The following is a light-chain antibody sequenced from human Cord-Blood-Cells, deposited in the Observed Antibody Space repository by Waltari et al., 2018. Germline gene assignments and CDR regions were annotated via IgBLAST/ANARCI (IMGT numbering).Light chain of an antibody. V-gene: IGKV1-39*01. Sequence: DIQMTHSPSSLSASVGDRVTITCRASQSISSYLNWYQQKPGKAPTLLLYAASSLQSGVPSRFSGSGSGTDVTLTISSLQPEDFATYYCQQSYSTPPWTFGQGTKVEI. CDR3: QQSYSTPPWT. CDR2: AAS. CDR1: QSISSY. J-gene: IGKJ1*01.